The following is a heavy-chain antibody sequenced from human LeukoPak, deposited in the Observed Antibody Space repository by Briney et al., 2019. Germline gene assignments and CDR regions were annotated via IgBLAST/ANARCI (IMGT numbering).Heavy chain of an antibody. CDR1: GFTFSSYE. CDR3: ATSLSGWGTYHNMDV. D-gene: IGHD6-19*01. Sequence: SGGSLRLSCAASGFTFSSYEMNWVRQAPGKGLEWVSFIASDSTMYYADSVKGRFTLSRDNAKNSLYLQMNSLRAEDTAVYYCATSLSGWGTYHNMDVWGKGTTVTISS. J-gene: IGHJ6*03. V-gene: IGHV3-48*03. CDR2: IASDSTM.